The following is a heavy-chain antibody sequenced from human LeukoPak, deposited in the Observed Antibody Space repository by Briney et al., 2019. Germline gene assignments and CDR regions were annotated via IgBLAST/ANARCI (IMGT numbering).Heavy chain of an antibody. J-gene: IGHJ4*02. D-gene: IGHD6-19*01. V-gene: IGHV3-7*01. CDR1: GFTFSSYW. CDR2: IKQDGSEK. Sequence: GSLRLSCAASGFTFSSYWMSWVRRAPGKGLEWVANIKQDGSEKYYVDSVKGRFTISRDNAKNSLYLQMNSLRAEDTAVYYCARDPALYSSGWTGYFDYWGQGTLVTVSS. CDR3: ARDPALYSSGWTGYFDY.